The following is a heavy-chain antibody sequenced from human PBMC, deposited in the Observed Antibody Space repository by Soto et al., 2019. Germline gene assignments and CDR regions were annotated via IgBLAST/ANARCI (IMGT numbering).Heavy chain of an antibody. CDR3: ATDLGYDSSGYFVDY. J-gene: IGHJ4*02. D-gene: IGHD3-22*01. Sequence: PSETLSLTCTVSGGSVSSGNYYWSWIRQPPGKGLQWIGYLYYSGRINYNPSLRSRATISADTSKNQFSLKMSSVTAADTAVYYCATDLGYDSSGYFVDYWGQGALVTVSS. V-gene: IGHV4-61*01. CDR1: GGSVSSGNYY. CDR2: LYYSGRI.